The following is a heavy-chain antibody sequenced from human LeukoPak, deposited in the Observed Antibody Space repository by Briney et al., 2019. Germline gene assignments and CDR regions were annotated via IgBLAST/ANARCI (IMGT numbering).Heavy chain of an antibody. Sequence: GGSLRLSCVASGFTLNNTWVTWVRQAPGTGLEWVGRIKGNSDGGTADYATAVKGRFTISREDSKNMVFLQMTSLKIEDTGAYHCTTAPCSTGSCYPDDAFDVWGLGTMVTVSS. CDR3: TTAPCSTGSCYPDDAFDV. D-gene: IGHD2-2*01. V-gene: IGHV3-15*01. CDR1: GFTLNNTW. CDR2: IKGNSDGGTA. J-gene: IGHJ3*01.